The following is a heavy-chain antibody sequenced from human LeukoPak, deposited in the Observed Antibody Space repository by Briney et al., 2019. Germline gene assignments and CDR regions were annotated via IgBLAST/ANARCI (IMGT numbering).Heavy chain of an antibody. Sequence: GGSLRLSCVASGFSFGKYWKSWVRQAPGKGLEWVANIKLDGSEKNYVDSVKGRFTISRDNTKNSLYLQMNSLRVEDTAVFYCARDQYDTWSRRGNFDSWGQGTLVIVSS. D-gene: IGHD3-3*01. CDR2: IKLDGSEK. V-gene: IGHV3-7*03. CDR3: ARDQYDTWSRRGNFDS. J-gene: IGHJ4*02. CDR1: GFSFGKYW.